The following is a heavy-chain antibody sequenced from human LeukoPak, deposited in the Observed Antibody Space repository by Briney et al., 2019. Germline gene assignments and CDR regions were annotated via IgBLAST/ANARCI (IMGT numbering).Heavy chain of an antibody. CDR2: IYHSGST. V-gene: IGHV4-30-2*01. CDR1: GGSISSGGYS. J-gene: IGHJ3*02. Sequence: KSSETLSLTCGVSGGSISSGGYSWSWIRQPPGKGLEWIGYIYHSGSTYYNPSLKSRVTISVDRSKNQFSLKLSSVTAADTAVYYCAREDPTRHDAFDIWGQGTMVTVSS. D-gene: IGHD5-12*01. CDR3: AREDPTRHDAFDI.